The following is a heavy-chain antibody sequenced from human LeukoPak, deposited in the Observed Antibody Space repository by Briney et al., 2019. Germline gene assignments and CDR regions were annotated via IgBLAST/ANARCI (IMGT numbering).Heavy chain of an antibody. Sequence: ASVKVSCKASGYTFTDYYMHWVRQAPGQGREWMGWINPNSGDTNYAQKFQGRVTMTWDTSISTAYMWLSRLKSDDTATYYCARGTAYTEHSFFDYWGQGTLVTVSS. CDR1: GYTFTDYY. CDR2: INPNSGDT. CDR3: ARGTAYTEHSFFDY. D-gene: IGHD3-16*01. J-gene: IGHJ4*02. V-gene: IGHV1-2*02.